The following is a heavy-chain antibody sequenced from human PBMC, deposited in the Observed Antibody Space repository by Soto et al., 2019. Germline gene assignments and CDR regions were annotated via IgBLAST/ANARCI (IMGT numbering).Heavy chain of an antibody. D-gene: IGHD3-10*01. V-gene: IGHV4-39*01. CDR2: IYYTGST. Sequence: SETLSLTCTVSGGSISSSSYYWGWIRQPPGKGLEWIGSIYYTGSTFYNPSLKSRVTISVDTSKNQFSLKLSSVTAADTAVYYCARLRIYEEEFFDYWGQGTLVTVSS. CDR1: GGSISSSSYY. J-gene: IGHJ4*02. CDR3: ARLRIYEEEFFDY.